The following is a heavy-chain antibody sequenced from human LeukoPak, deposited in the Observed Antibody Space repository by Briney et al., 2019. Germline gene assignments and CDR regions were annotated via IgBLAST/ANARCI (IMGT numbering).Heavy chain of an antibody. J-gene: IGHJ6*03. Sequence: ASVKVSCTASGYTFTSYGISWVRQAPGQGLEWMGWISAYNGNTNYAQKLQGRVTMTTDTSTSTAYMELRSLRSDDTAVYYCARDGSGSYYNVGYYYYYMDVWGKGTTVTISS. D-gene: IGHD3-10*01. CDR2: ISAYNGNT. CDR3: ARDGSGSYYNVGYYYYYMDV. V-gene: IGHV1-18*01. CDR1: GYTFTSYG.